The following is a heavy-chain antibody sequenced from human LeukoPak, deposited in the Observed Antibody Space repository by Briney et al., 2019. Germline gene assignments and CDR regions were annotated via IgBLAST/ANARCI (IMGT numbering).Heavy chain of an antibody. D-gene: IGHD2-15*01. CDR2: ISSNGGST. CDR1: GFTFSSYA. CDR3: AREMGGAADY. Sequence: GGSLRLSCAASGFTFSSYAMHSVRQAPGKGLEYVSAISSNGGSTYYANSVKGRFTISRDNSKNTLYLQMGSLRAEDMAVYYCAREMGGAADYWGQGTLVTVSS. J-gene: IGHJ4*02. V-gene: IGHV3-64*01.